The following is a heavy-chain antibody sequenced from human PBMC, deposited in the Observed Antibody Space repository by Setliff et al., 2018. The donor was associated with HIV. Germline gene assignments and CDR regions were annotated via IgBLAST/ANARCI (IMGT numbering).Heavy chain of an antibody. J-gene: IGHJ4*02. D-gene: IGHD3-16*02. V-gene: IGHV4-59*11. CDR2: IYNNENT. CDR3: ARGGLRLGELSLSHDS. CDR1: GGSINGHY. Sequence: PSETLSLTCTVSGGSINGHYWSWIRQPPGKGLECIGYIYNNENTNYNLSLKSRVTISVDTSKNQVSLKLSSVTAADAAVYYCARGGLRLGELSLSHDSWGQGVLVTVSS.